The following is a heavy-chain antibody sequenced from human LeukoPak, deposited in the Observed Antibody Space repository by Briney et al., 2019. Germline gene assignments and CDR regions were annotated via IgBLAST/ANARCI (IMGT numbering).Heavy chain of an antibody. CDR1: GFTFSSYR. J-gene: IGHJ4*02. CDR3: ARDGRFYY. CDR2: ISSSSSTI. V-gene: IGHV3-48*01. Sequence: GGSLRLSCAASGFTFSSYRMNWVRQAPGKGLEWVSYISSSSSTIYYADSVKGRFTISRDNAKNSLYLQMNSLRAGHTTVYYCARDGRFYYWGQRKLVTVSS.